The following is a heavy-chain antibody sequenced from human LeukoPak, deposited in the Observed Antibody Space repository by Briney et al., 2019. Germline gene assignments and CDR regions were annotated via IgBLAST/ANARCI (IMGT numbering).Heavy chain of an antibody. CDR2: IYTSGST. CDR3: ARDGRAGSLFAY. J-gene: IGHJ4*02. CDR1: GGSISSYY. D-gene: IGHD6-19*01. Sequence: SETLSLTCTVSGGSISSYYWSWIRQPAGKGLEWIGRIYTSGSTNYNPSLKSRVTMSVDTSKNQFSLKLSSATAADTAIYYCARDGRAGSLFAYWGQGTLVTVSS. V-gene: IGHV4-4*07.